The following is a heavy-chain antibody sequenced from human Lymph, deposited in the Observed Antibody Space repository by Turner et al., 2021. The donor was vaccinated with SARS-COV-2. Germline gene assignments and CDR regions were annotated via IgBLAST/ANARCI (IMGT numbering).Heavy chain of an antibody. D-gene: IGHD2-21*02. CDR3: ARGPPDFPYYFDF. CDR2: ITFTSSYL. J-gene: IGHJ4*02. CDR1: GFTFSSYS. Sequence: EVQLAESGGGLVKPGGTLRPSCAASGFTFSSYSMNWVRQAPGKGLELVSSITFTSSYLYYADSVKGRFTISRDNAKNSLYLQMNSLRAEDTAVYYCARGPPDFPYYFDFWGQGTLVTVSS. V-gene: IGHV3-21*01.